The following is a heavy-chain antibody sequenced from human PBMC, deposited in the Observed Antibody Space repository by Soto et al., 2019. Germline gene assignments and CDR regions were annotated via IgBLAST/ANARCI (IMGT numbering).Heavy chain of an antibody. CDR3: ARGESSNSVNGWFDP. CDR1: GGSFSGYY. D-gene: IGHD6-13*01. CDR2: INHSGST. Sequence: PSETLSLTCAVYGGSFSGYYWSWIRQPPGKGLEWIGEINHSGSTNYNPSLKSRVTISVDTSKNQFSLKLSSVTAADTAVYYCARGESSNSVNGWFDPWGQGTLVTVSS. V-gene: IGHV4-34*01. J-gene: IGHJ5*02.